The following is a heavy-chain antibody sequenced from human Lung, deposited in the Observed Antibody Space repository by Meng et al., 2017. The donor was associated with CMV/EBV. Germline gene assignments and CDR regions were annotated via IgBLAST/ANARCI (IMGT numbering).Heavy chain of an antibody. Sequence: AXVXVSXXASVYTFTTYDINWVRQATGQGLEWMGWMNPNSGNTGYAQKFQGRVAMTRVTSISTAYMELSSLTSDDTAVYYCARTRIEVEPDGTKIKYYNYGMDVWGQGTXVTVSS. V-gene: IGHV1-8*01. J-gene: IGHJ6*02. D-gene: IGHD2-15*01. CDR2: MNPNSGNT. CDR3: ARTRIEVEPDGTKIKYYNYGMDV. CDR1: VYTFTTYD.